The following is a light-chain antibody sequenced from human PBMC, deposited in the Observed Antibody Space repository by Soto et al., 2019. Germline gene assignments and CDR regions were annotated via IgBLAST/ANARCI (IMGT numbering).Light chain of an antibody. Sequence: MTQSPSTLSVSPGERATLSCRASQSVSGKLAWYQQKPGQAPRLLIYDASTRATGIPAKFSGSGSGTEFTLTISSLQSEDFAVYYCQQSNKWPWTFGQGTKVDIK. V-gene: IGKV3-15*01. J-gene: IGKJ1*01. CDR1: QSVSGK. CDR2: DAS. CDR3: QQSNKWPWT.